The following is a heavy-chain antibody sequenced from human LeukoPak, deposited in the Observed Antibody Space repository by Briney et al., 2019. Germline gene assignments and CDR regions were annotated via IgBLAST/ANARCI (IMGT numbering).Heavy chain of an antibody. CDR2: ITYEGSHK. D-gene: IGHD6-6*01. CDR1: GFTFSTYA. J-gene: IGHJ4*02. Sequence: PGGSLRLSCAASGFTFSTYAMHWVRQAPGKGLEWAAIITYEGSHKYYADSVKGRFTISRDNSKNTLYLQMNSLNAEDTAVYYCAKDRSSSSSYFDYWGQGTLVTVSS. CDR3: AKDRSSSSSYFDY. V-gene: IGHV3-30*18.